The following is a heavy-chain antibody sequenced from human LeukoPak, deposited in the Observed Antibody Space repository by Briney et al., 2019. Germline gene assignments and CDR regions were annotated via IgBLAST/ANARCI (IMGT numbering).Heavy chain of an antibody. CDR2: IYTSGST. J-gene: IGHJ4*02. V-gene: IGHV4-4*07. CDR3: ASSAAYDILTGYPYYYFDY. Sequence: SETLSLTCTVSGGSISSYYWSWIRQPAGKGLEWIGRIYTSGSTNYNPSLKSRVTMSVDTSKNQFSLKLSSVTAADTAVYYCASSAAYDILTGYPYYYFDYWGQGTLVTVSS. D-gene: IGHD3-9*01. CDR1: GGSISSYY.